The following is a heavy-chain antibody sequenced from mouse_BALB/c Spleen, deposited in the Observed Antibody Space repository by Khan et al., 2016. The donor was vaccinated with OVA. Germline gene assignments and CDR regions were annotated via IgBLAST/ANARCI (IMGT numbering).Heavy chain of an antibody. CDR2: ISYSGST. Sequence: EVQLQESGPGLVKPSQSLSLTCTVTGYSITSGYVWNWIRQFPGNKLEWMGNISYSGSTNYNPSLKSRISITRDTSKNQFYLQLNSVTTEDTATYFCARTARIKYWGQGTTLTVSS. J-gene: IGHJ2*01. D-gene: IGHD1-2*01. CDR3: ARTARIKY. V-gene: IGHV3-2*02. CDR1: GYSITSGYV.